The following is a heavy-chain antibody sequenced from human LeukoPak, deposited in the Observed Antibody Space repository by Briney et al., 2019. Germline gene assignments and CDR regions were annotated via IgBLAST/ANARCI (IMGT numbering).Heavy chain of an antibody. D-gene: IGHD5-24*01. Sequence: PSETLSLTCTVTGXSISNYYWSWIRQPPGKGLEWIGYIYYSGSTDYNPSLKSRVTISVDTSENHFSLMLTFVTAADTAVYYCARSPSRDGYNNLILFENWGQGTLVTVSS. J-gene: IGHJ4*02. V-gene: IGHV4-59*08. CDR2: IYYSGST. CDR3: ARSPSRDGYNNLILFEN. CDR1: GXSISNYY.